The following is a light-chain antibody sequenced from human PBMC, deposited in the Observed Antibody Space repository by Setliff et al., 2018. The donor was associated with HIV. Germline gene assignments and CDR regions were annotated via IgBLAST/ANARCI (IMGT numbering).Light chain of an antibody. V-gene: IGKV1-9*01. Sequence: DIQLTQSPSFLSASVGDRVTITCRASQAITSYLVWHQQKPGKAPKLLIYAASTLQSGVPSRFSGSGSGTEFTLTISSLQPEDFATYYCQQLKSFPFTFAPGTKVDIK. CDR3: QQLKSFPFT. CDR1: QAITSY. J-gene: IGKJ3*01. CDR2: AAS.